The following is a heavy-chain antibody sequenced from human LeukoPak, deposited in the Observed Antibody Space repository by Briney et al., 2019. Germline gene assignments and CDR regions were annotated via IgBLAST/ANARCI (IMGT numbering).Heavy chain of an antibody. V-gene: IGHV1-8*01. Sequence: ASVKVSCKASGYTFTSYDMNWVRQATGQGLEWMGWMNPNSGNTGYAQKFQGRVTMTRNTSISTAYMELSSLRSEETAVYYCARGGSSSYYSYYYYMDVWGKGTTVTVSS. D-gene: IGHD6-13*01. CDR3: ARGGSSSYYSYYYYMDV. J-gene: IGHJ6*03. CDR2: MNPNSGNT. CDR1: GYTFTSYD.